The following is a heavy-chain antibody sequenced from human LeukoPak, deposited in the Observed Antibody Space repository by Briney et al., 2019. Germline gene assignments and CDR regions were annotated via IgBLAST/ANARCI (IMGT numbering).Heavy chain of an antibody. CDR3: AKGHYYGSGSLDY. CDR2: IGGRDGST. V-gene: IGHV3-23*01. D-gene: IGHD3-10*01. J-gene: IGHJ4*02. Sequence: GGSLRLSCAASGFTFSSYGMSWVRQAPGKGLGWVSAIGGRDGSTYYADSVKGRFTISRDNCKNTLYVQMNSLRAEDTAVYYCAKGHYYGSGSLDYWGQGTLVTVSS. CDR1: GFTFSSYG.